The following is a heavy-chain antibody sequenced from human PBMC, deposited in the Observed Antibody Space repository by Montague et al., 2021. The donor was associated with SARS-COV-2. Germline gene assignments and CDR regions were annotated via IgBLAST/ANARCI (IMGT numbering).Heavy chain of an antibody. CDR1: GGSFSGYY. CDR3: ACGEITKRCLIYYYGIDV. D-gene: IGHD1-20*01. J-gene: IGHJ6*02. CDR2: INHSGST. Sequence: SETLSLTCAAYGGSFSGYYWTWIRQSPRKGLEWIGEINHSGSTNNNPSLKSRVTISVDTSKNQFSLKLSSVTAADTAVYYCACGEITKRCLIYYYGIDVWGQGTTVTVSS. V-gene: IGHV4-34*01.